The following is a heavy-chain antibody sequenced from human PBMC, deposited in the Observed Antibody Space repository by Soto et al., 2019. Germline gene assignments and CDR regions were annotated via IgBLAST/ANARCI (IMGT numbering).Heavy chain of an antibody. CDR3: ASLTPPGTYLDL. CDR1: GFTFTHYW. V-gene: IGHV3-74*01. Sequence: EVQLVESGGNLVQPGGSLTLSCATSGFTFTHYWMHWVRQTPGKGLVWVSHINLDGSDTNYADSVKGRFTISRDNARETVYLQMNGLRDEDPGVCFCASLTPPGTYLDLWGRGTLLTVSS. J-gene: IGHJ2*01. CDR2: INLDGSDT.